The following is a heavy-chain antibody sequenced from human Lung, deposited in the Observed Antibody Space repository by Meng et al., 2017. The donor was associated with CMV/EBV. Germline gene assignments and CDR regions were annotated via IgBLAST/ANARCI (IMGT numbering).Heavy chain of an antibody. Sequence: VSXKASGSTLNTYTISWVRQAPGQGLEWMGRFIPILGMANYVLKFQGRVTITADKSTSTAYMELSSLRSDDTAVYYCARSDRVADSYGMNAWGQGTXVTVSS. CDR2: FIPILGMA. J-gene: IGHJ6*02. CDR1: GSTLNTYT. V-gene: IGHV1-69*02. D-gene: IGHD3-22*01. CDR3: ARSDRVADSYGMNA.